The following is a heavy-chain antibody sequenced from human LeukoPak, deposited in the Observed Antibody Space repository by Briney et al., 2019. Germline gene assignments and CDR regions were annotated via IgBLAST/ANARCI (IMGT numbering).Heavy chain of an antibody. Sequence: PGGSLRLSCVASGLTFDDSAMHWVRQAPGKGLEWVSLISGDGGSTFYADSVKGRFSISRDNSKNSLYLQMNSLRPEDTAMYYCAEESGKFDYWGQRTLPAVSS. V-gene: IGHV3-43*02. CDR1: GLTFDDSA. CDR2: ISGDGGST. CDR3: AEESGKFDY. J-gene: IGHJ4*02.